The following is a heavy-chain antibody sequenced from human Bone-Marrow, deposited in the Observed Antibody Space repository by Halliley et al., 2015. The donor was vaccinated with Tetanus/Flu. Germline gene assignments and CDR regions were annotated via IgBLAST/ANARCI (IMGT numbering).Heavy chain of an antibody. D-gene: IGHD6-13*01. Sequence: VQLVQSGAEVKKPGESLKISCKGSGYSFTTYWIGWVRQVPGKGLELMGIIYPGDSDTRYSPSFQGQVIISADKSVSTAYLQWSTLKASDTAVYYCAALIAASHFTDYWGQGPLVTVSS. CDR2: IYPGDSDT. CDR1: GYSFTTYW. CDR3: AALIAASHFTDY. V-gene: IGHV5-51*01. J-gene: IGHJ4*02.